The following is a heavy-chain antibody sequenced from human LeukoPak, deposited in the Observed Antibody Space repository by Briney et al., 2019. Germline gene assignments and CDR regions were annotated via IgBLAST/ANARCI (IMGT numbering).Heavy chain of an antibody. CDR1: GFTFSLYW. J-gene: IGHJ4*02. CDR3: AGGTDSIIKD. CDR2: IKQDGSEK. V-gene: IGHV3-7*03. D-gene: IGHD1-1*01. Sequence: PGGSLRLSCAASGFTFSLYWMNWVRRAPGKGLEWVANIKQDGSEKNYVDSVKGRFTISRDNAKNSLYLQMNNLRVEDTAMYYCAGGTDSIIKDWGQGTLVTVSS.